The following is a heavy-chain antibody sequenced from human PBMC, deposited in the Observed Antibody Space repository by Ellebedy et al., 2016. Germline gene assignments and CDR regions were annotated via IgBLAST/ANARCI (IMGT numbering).Heavy chain of an antibody. CDR1: GFTFSNYG. Sequence: GGSLRLSCAASGFTFSNYGMHWVRQAPGKGLEWVAVIWYDGSDKYYADSVKGRFTISRDNAKNSLFLQMNSLRDEDTAVYYCARERYYDSGTYPHHMDVWGQGTTVTVSS. V-gene: IGHV3-33*01. D-gene: IGHD3-10*01. J-gene: IGHJ6*02. CDR2: IWYDGSDK. CDR3: ARERYYDSGTYPHHMDV.